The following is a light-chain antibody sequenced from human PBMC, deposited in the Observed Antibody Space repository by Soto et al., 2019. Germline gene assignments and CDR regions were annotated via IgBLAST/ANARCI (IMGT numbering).Light chain of an antibody. V-gene: IGKV2-28*01. CDR2: FGS. CDR1: QSLLQSNGYNY. J-gene: IGKJ1*01. Sequence: DIVMTQSPLSLPVTPGEPASISCSSSQSLLQSNGYNYLAWYLQKPGQSPQLLIYFGSYRASGVPDRLSGSGSGTDFTLKIRKVEAEDVGVYYCMQSQQSPPTFGQGTKVEI. CDR3: MQSQQSPPT.